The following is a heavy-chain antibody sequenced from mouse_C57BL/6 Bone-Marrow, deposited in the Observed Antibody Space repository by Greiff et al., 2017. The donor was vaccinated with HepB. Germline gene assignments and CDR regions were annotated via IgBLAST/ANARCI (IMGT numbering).Heavy chain of an antibody. D-gene: IGHD6-2*01. Sequence: VKVVESGAELVKPGASVKISCKASGYAFSSYWMNWVKQRPGKGLEWIGQIYPGDGDTNYNGKFKGKATLTADKSSSTAYMQLSSLTSEDSAVYFCARERRSLYWYFDVWGTGTTVTVSS. CDR2: IYPGDGDT. CDR3: ARERRSLYWYFDV. J-gene: IGHJ1*03. CDR1: GYAFSSYW. V-gene: IGHV1-80*01.